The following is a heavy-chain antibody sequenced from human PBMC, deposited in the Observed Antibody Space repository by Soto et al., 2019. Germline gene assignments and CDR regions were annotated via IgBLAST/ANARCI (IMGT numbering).Heavy chain of an antibody. Sequence: TLSLTCTVSGGSISSGGYYWSWIRQHPGKGLEWIGYIYYSGSTYYNPSLKSRVTISVDTSKNQFSLKLSSVTAADTAVYYCGRDGVPEYYDFWSGYPNPTLGMDVWGQGTTVTVSS. CDR1: GGSISSGGYY. CDR2: IYYSGST. D-gene: IGHD3-3*01. CDR3: GRDGVPEYYDFWSGYPNPTLGMDV. J-gene: IGHJ6*02. V-gene: IGHV4-31*03.